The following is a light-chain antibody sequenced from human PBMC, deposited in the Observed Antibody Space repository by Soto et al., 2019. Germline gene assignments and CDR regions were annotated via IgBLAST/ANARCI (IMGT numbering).Light chain of an antibody. V-gene: IGKV3-15*01. Sequence: EVVMTPSPVTLSVSSVERVTLSCRASEGVSSNLAWYQQKPGQAPRLLIYGASIRATGIPARFSGSGSGTEFTLTISTLQSEDFAIYYCQHYNNWPPWTFGQGTKVDIK. CDR3: QHYNNWPPWT. J-gene: IGKJ1*01. CDR2: GAS. CDR1: EGVSSN.